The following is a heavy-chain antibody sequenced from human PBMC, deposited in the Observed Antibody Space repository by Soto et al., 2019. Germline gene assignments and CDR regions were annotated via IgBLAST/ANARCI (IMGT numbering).Heavy chain of an antibody. CDR1: GYTFTSYY. CDR2: INPSGGST. Sequence: ASVKVSCKASGYTFTSYYMHWVRQAPGQGLEWMGIINPSGGSTSYAQKFQGRVTMTRDTSTSTVYMELSSLRSEDTAVYYCASLWGRYYGMDVWGQGTTVTVSS. CDR3: ASLWGRYYGMDV. J-gene: IGHJ6*02. V-gene: IGHV1-46*01. D-gene: IGHD2-21*01.